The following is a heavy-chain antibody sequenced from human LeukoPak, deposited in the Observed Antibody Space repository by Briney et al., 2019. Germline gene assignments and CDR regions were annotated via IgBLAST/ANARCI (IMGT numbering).Heavy chain of an antibody. Sequence: GSLRLSCVGSGFSLSNYWMGWVRQPPGKGLEWIGEVHLDGRTNYNPSLESRLTMSVDVSENQVSLKLTSVTAADTAVYYCAREGGFYRPLDYSGQGTLVTVSS. CDR2: VHLDGRT. J-gene: IGHJ4*02. D-gene: IGHD3-3*01. V-gene: IGHV4-4*02. CDR1: GFSLSNY. CDR3: AREGGFYRPLDY.